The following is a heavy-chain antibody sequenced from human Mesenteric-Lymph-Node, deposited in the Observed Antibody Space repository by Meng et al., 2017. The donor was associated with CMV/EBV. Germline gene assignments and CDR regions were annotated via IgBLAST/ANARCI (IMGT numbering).Heavy chain of an antibody. CDR2: IIPILGIA. J-gene: IGHJ6*02. V-gene: IGHV1-69*10. D-gene: IGHD2/OR15-2a*01. CDR3: ARVPGIRTYLYYGMDV. Sequence: SVKVSCKASGGTFSSYAISWVRQAPGQGLEWMGGIIPILGIANYAQKFQGRVTITADKSTSTAYMELSSLRSEDTAVYYCARVPGIRTYLYYGMDVWGQGPTVTVSS. CDR1: GGTFSSYA.